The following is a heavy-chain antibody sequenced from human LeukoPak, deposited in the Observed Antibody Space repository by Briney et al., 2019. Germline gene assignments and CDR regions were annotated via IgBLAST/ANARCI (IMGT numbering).Heavy chain of an antibody. V-gene: IGHV3-43D*03. CDR3: ARDPQNYASYIFDF. CDR2: ISWDGSDT. J-gene: IGHJ4*02. Sequence: PGGSLRLSCAASGFTFDDYGMHWIRQPPGKGLQWVSLISWDGSDTFYADSVKGRFTVSRDNNKNSLHLQMNSLGIEDTAFYYCARDPQNYASYIFDFWGQGTLVTVSS. D-gene: IGHD1-7*01. CDR1: GFTFDDYG.